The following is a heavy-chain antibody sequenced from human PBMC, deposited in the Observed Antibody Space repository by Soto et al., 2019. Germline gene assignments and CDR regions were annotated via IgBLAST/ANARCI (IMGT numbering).Heavy chain of an antibody. CDR2: IYYSGST. J-gene: IGHJ5*02. CDR3: ARDCDGGGSCYSSRFDP. V-gene: IGHV4-59*01. Sequence: QVQLQESGPGLVKPSETLSLTCTVSGGSISSYYWSWIRQPPGKGLEWIGYIYYSGSTNYNPSLKSRVTISVDTSKNQFSLKLSSVTAADTAVYYCARDCDGGGSCYSSRFDPWGQGTLVTVSS. CDR1: GGSISSYY. D-gene: IGHD2-15*01.